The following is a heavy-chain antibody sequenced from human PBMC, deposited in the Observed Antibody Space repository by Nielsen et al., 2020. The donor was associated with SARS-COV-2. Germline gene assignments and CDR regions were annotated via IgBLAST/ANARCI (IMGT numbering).Heavy chain of an antibody. CDR3: ARGGTLDY. CDR1: GFTFSSLS. Sequence: GGSLRLSCAASGFTFSSLSITRVRQAAGKGLEWVSYISGSSNTITYPDSVKGRFTISRDNAQNSVYLQMNSLRDEDTAVYYCARGGTLDYWGQGTLVTVSS. V-gene: IGHV3-48*02. D-gene: IGHD1-26*01. CDR2: ISGSSNTI. J-gene: IGHJ4*02.